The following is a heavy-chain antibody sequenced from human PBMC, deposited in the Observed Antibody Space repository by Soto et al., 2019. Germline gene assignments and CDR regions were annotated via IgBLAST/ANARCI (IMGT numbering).Heavy chain of an antibody. J-gene: IGHJ5*02. V-gene: IGHV4-31*03. Sequence: SETLSLTCTVSGGSISSGGYYWSWIRQHPGKGLEWIGYIYYSGSTYYNPSLKSRVTISVDTSKNQFSLKLSSVTAADTAVYYCARDFDYDSSGYYNWFDPRGQGTLVTFSS. CDR1: GGSISSGGYY. CDR2: IYYSGST. CDR3: ARDFDYDSSGYYNWFDP. D-gene: IGHD3-22*01.